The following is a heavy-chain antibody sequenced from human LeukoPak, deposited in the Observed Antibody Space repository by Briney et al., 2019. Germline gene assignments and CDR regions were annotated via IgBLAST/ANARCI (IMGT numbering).Heavy chain of an antibody. CDR1: GFTFSSYS. D-gene: IGHD6-13*01. CDR3: ARDSVYSTSWSDHHHYGMDV. CDR2: ISSTSTYI. V-gene: IGHV3-21*01. Sequence: PGGSLRLSCAASGFTFSSYSMIWVPQALGKGLEGVSYISSTSTYIYYADSVKGRFTISRDNAKNSLYLQMNSLRAEDTALYYCARDSVYSTSWSDHHHYGMDVWGQRTTVTVSS. J-gene: IGHJ6*02.